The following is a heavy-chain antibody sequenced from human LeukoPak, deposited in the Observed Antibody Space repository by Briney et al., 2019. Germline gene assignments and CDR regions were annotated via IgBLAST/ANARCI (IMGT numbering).Heavy chain of an antibody. D-gene: IGHD6-13*01. CDR2: IIPILGIA. Sequence: ASVKVSCKASGGTFSSYAISWVRQAPGQGLEWMGRIIPILGIANYAQKFQGRVTITADKSTSTAYMELSSLRSEDTAVYYCARDKQYSSSWPYNWFDPWGQGTLVTVSS. CDR1: GGTFSSYA. V-gene: IGHV1-69*04. J-gene: IGHJ5*02. CDR3: ARDKQYSSSWPYNWFDP.